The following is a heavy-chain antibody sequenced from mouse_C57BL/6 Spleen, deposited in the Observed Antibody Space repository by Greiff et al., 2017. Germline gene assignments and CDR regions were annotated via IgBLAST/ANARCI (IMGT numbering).Heavy chain of an antibody. J-gene: IGHJ2*01. CDR3: AREGGVGLDD. CDR2: INPNNGGT. Sequence: EVQLQQSGPELVKPGASVKMSCKASGYTFTDYNMHWVKQSHGQSLEWIGYINPNNGGTSYNQKFKGKATLTVSTSSSTAYMELRSLTSEDSAVYYCAREGGVGLDDWGQGTTRTGSS. CDR1: GYTFTDYN. V-gene: IGHV1-22*01.